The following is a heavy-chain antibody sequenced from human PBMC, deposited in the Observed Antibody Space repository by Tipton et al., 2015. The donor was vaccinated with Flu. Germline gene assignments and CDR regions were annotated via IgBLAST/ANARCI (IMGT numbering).Heavy chain of an antibody. Sequence: SLRLSCTASGFTFRSFEMNWARQAPGKGLEWVSYISAGSGTTMYYGDSVKGRFTVSRDNAKDSVYLQMNSLRAEDTAVYYCARENTDYYDSWGQGTLVTVSS. CDR3: ARENTDYYDS. CDR2: ISAGSGTTM. D-gene: IGHD1/OR15-1a*01. V-gene: IGHV3-48*03. J-gene: IGHJ4*02. CDR1: GFTFRSFE.